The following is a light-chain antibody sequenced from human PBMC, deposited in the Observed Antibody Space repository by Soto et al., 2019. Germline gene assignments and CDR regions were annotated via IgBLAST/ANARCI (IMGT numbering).Light chain of an antibody. J-gene: IGKJ1*01. Sequence: ESVLTQSPGTLSLSPGERATLSCRASQSVSSNYLAWYQQKPGQAPRLLIYGASTRASGIPDRFSGSGSGTDFTLTISRLEPEDFAVYYCQQYGSSVRTFGQGTMVDIK. CDR3: QQYGSSVRT. V-gene: IGKV3-20*01. CDR2: GAS. CDR1: QSVSSNY.